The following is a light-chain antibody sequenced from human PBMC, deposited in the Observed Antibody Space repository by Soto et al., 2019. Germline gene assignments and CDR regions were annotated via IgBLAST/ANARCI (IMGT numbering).Light chain of an antibody. J-gene: IGLJ2*01. Sequence: QSALTQPPSASGSPGQSVTISCTGTSNDVGGYNYVSWYQQHPGNAPKLMIYEVTKRPSGVPDRFSGSKSVNTASLTVSGLQAEDEADYYCSSYAGSNKLVFGGGTQLTVL. V-gene: IGLV2-8*01. CDR2: EVT. CDR1: SNDVGGYNY. CDR3: SSYAGSNKLV.